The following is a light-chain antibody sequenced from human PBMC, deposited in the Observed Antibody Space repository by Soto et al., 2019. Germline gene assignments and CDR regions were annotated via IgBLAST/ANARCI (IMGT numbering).Light chain of an antibody. CDR3: FSSAGSTCV. V-gene: IGLV2-23*01. CDR2: EAT. CDR1: SSDIGRYNL. Sequence: QSALTQPASVSGSPGQSITISCTGTSSDIGRYNLVSWYQQHPGKPPKLMIYEATTRPSGVSNRFSGSTSANTASPTTSGRQPADEEAYYYCFSSAGSTCVFGGGTKVTVL. J-gene: IGLJ3*02.